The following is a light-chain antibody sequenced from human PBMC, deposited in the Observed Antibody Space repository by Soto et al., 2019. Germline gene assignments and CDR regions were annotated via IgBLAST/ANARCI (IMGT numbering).Light chain of an antibody. CDR3: QQYGDSYS. Sequence: DIQMTQSPSTLSASVGDRVTITCRASHDIGKWLAWYQQEPGKAPKLLVYDASNLHDAVPSRFSGSGSGTHFTLTISGLQPDDFGTYYCQQYGDSYSFGQGTAIEI. CDR1: HDIGKW. J-gene: IGKJ2*01. V-gene: IGKV1-5*01. CDR2: DAS.